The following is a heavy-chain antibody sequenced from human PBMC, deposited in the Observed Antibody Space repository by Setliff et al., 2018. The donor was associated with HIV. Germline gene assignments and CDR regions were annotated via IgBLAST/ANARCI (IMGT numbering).Heavy chain of an antibody. V-gene: IGHV3-33*06. Sequence: GGSLRLSCAASGFIFSSYGMHWVRQAPGKGLEWVAVIWYDGSNKYYTDSVKGRFTISRNNSKNTLYLQMNSLRAEDTAVYYCAKSRPDYFDYWGQGTLVTV. CDR1: GFIFSSYG. J-gene: IGHJ4*02. CDR3: AKSRPDYFDY. CDR2: IWYDGSNK.